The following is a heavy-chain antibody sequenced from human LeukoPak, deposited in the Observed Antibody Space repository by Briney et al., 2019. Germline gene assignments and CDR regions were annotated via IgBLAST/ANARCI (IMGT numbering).Heavy chain of an antibody. CDR2: ISGSGGST. CDR3: TKGRVPLVPTALRLDAFDI. V-gene: IGHV3-23*01. J-gene: IGHJ3*02. CDR1: GFIFSSYA. D-gene: IGHD1-1*01. Sequence: GGSLRLSCAASGFIFSSYAMSWVRQAPGKGLEWVSGISGSGGSTYYADSVKGRFTISRDNSKNTLYLQMNSLRAEDTAVYYCTKGRVPLVPTALRLDAFDIWGQGTMVTVSS.